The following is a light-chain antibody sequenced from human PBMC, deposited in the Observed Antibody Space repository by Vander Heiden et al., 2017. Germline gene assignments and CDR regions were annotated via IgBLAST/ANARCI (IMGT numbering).Light chain of an antibody. V-gene: IGKV1-5*03. CDR1: QGIGSR. Sequence: DIQMTQSPSTLSASVGDRVIITCRASQGIGSRLAWYQQKPGKAPKLLIYKASSLEGGVPSRFSGSGSGTEFTLTISCLQPDDFATYYCQQYNSYSRTFGQGTKVEIK. J-gene: IGKJ1*01. CDR3: QQYNSYSRT. CDR2: KAS.